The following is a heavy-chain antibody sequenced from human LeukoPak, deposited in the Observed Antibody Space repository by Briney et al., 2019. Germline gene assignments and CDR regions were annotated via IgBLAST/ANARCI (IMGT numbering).Heavy chain of an antibody. V-gene: IGHV4-59*08. CDR2: IYYSGST. J-gene: IGHJ3*02. CDR3: ARLRFVSPGAFDI. CDR1: GGSISSYY. Sequence: SETLSLTCTVSGGSISSYYWSWIRQPPGKGLEWIGYIYYSGSTNYNPSLKSRVTISVDTSKNQFSLKLSSVTAADTAVYYCARLRFVSPGAFDIWGQGTMVTVSS.